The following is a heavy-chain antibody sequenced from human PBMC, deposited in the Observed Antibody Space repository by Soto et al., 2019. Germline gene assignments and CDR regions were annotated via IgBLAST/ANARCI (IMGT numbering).Heavy chain of an antibody. CDR3: ARQMGGDSCK. CDR1: GFTFSDHY. CDR2: SRNKADSYTT. J-gene: IGHJ4*02. D-gene: IGHD2-21*02. Sequence: EVQLVESGGGLVQPGGSLRLSCVASGFTFSDHYMDWVRQAPGKGLEWLGRSRNKADSYTTHYAASVKGRFTISRDDSKNSLYLQMNSLKIEDTAVYYCARQMGGDSCKWGQVTLVTVSS. V-gene: IGHV3-72*01.